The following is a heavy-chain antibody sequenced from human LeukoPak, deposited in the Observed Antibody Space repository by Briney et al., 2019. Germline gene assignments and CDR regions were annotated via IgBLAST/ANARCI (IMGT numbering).Heavy chain of an antibody. V-gene: IGHV1-46*01. Sequence: ASVKVSCKASGYIFTRHYMSWVRQAPGQGPEWMGIINPSGGSTSYAQKFQGRVTMTRDTSTSTDYMELSGLRSEDTAVYYCARVASGSYSVSDYWGQGTLVTVSS. CDR3: ARVASGSYSVSDY. D-gene: IGHD1-26*01. CDR2: INPSGGST. J-gene: IGHJ4*02. CDR1: GYIFTRHY.